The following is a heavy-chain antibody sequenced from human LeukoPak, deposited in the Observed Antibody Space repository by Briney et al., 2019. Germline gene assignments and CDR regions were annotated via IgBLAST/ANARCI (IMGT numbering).Heavy chain of an antibody. Sequence: SETLSLTCTVSGGSISSGGYYWSWIRQHPGKGLERIGYIYYSGSTYYNPSLKSRVTISVDTSKNQFSLKLRSVTAADTAVYYCARHVTISGPYDASDIWGQGTMVTVSP. CDR3: ARHVTISGPYDASDI. CDR1: GGSISSGGYY. CDR2: IYYSGST. J-gene: IGHJ3*02. D-gene: IGHD5-24*01. V-gene: IGHV4-31*03.